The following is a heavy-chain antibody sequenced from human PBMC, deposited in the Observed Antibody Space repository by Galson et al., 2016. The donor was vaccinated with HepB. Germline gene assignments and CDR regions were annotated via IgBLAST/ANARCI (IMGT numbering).Heavy chain of an antibody. V-gene: IGHV1-8*01. CDR3: ARNIYGTGDFDY. CDR2: MTPNSGKT. CDR1: GYTFSSYD. Sequence: SCKASGYTFSSYDINWVRQATGQGLEWIGWMTPNSGKTGYAQKFQGRVTLIRDTSISTAYMELTGLGSEDTAVYYCARNIYGTGDFDYWGQGTLVTVSS. D-gene: IGHD7-27*01. J-gene: IGHJ4*02.